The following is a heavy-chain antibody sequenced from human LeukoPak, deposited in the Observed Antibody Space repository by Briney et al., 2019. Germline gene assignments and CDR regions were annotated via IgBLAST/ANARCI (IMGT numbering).Heavy chain of an antibody. CDR2: INTNTGGP. D-gene: IGHD4-17*01. CDR3: ARVGRLDYGDYLAH. Sequence: ASVKVSCKTSGYTFARYPIHWVRQAPGRGLEWMGWINTNTGGPTYAQAFAGRFVFSLDTSVTTAYLQISSLRSADTAVYYCARVGRLDYGDYLAHWGPGNRITVSS. J-gene: IGHJ4*02. CDR1: GYTFARYP. V-gene: IGHV7-4-1*02.